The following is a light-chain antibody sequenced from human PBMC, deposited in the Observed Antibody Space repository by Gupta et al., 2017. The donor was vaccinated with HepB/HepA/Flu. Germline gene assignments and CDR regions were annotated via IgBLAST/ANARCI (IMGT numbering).Light chain of an antibody. J-gene: IGKJ1*01. CDR3: QQEDYYPRT. CDR1: QALSGF. V-gene: IGKV1-8*01. Sequence: AIRMTQSPSSLSASIGDRVTITCRASQALSGFLAWYQQKPGKAPNLLIHGATILQRGVPSRFSGSGFGSDFTLTISGLQSEDFATYCCQQEDYYPRTFGQGTQVE. CDR2: GAT.